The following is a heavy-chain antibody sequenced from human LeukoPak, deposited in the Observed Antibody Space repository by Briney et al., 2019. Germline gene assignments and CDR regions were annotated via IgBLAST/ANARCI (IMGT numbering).Heavy chain of an antibody. CDR2: IYYSGST. Sequence: SETLSLTCTVSGDSISSYYWSWIRQPPGKGLEWIGYIYYSGSTNYNPSLKSRVTISVDTSKNQFSLKLSSVTAADTAVYYCARHRLEYSSESPEYYFDYWGQGTLVTVSS. J-gene: IGHJ4*02. D-gene: IGHD6-19*01. CDR3: ARHRLEYSSESPEYYFDY. V-gene: IGHV4-59*01. CDR1: GDSISSYY.